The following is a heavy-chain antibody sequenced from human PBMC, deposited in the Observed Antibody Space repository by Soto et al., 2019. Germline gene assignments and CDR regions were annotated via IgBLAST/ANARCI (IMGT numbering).Heavy chain of an antibody. CDR1: GFTFGDYA. V-gene: IGHV3-49*03. CDR3: TRGQSSSWSHGGYYYYGMDV. D-gene: IGHD6-13*01. J-gene: IGHJ6*02. CDR2: IRSKAYGGTT. Sequence: SLRLSCTASGFTFGDYAMSWFRQAPGKGLEWVGFIRSKAYGGTTEYAASVKGRFTISRDDSKSIAYLQMNSLKTEDTAVYYCTRGQSSSWSHGGYYYYGMDVWRQRTTVTVSS.